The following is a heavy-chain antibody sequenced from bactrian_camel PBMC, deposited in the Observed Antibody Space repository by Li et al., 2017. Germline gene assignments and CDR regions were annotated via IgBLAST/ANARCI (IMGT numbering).Heavy chain of an antibody. CDR3: ARRLEDGDWWDLGH. J-gene: IGHJ6*01. Sequence: VQLVESGGGSVQAGETLTLSCRASGFTFRDYDVGWYRQAPGNEWETVSFISWDSMQQYYVDSVRGRFTISRDNAKSTLYLDLNSVKTEDTAMYYCARRLEDGDWWDLGHWGQGTQVTVS. V-gene: IGHV3-1*01. CDR1: GFTFRDYD. CDR2: ISWDSMQQ. D-gene: IGHD7*01.